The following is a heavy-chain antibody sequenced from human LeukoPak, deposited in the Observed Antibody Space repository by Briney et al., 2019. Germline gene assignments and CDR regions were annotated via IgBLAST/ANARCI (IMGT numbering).Heavy chain of an antibody. D-gene: IGHD3-10*01. Sequence: GGSLRLSCAASGFTFSSYAMHWVRQAPGKGLEWVAVISYDGSNKYYADSVKGRFTISRDNAKNTLYLQMNSLRAEDTAVYYCARGLNYYGSGIDWGQGTLVTVSS. CDR2: ISYDGSNK. CDR1: GFTFSSYA. CDR3: ARGLNYYGSGID. J-gene: IGHJ4*02. V-gene: IGHV3-30*04.